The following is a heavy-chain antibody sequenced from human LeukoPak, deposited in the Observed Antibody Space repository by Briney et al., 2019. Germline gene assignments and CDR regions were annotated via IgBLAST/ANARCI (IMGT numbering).Heavy chain of an antibody. Sequence: GGSLRLSCAASGFTFSSYDMHWVRHAPGKGLEWVSAIGIAGDTYYPGSVKGRFTISRENAKNSLYLQMNSLRAGDTAVYYCARGFYGKNAFDIWGQGTMVTVSS. V-gene: IGHV3-13*01. CDR1: GFTFSSYD. D-gene: IGHD4-17*01. J-gene: IGHJ3*02. CDR3: ARGFYGKNAFDI. CDR2: IGIAGDT.